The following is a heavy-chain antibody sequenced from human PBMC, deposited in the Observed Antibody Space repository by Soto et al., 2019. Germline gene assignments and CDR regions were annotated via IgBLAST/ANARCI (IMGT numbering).Heavy chain of an antibody. D-gene: IGHD4-17*01. V-gene: IGHV3-74*01. CDR3: ARGGAYGDYRSDY. Sequence: GGALRPSCAAPRFTFCIYRMHVVRQISGKGLVWVSRINAGGNYTSNADFVKGRFTVSRDNAKNTLYLQMDSLSPEDTAVYFCARGGAYGDYRSDYWGQGALVTVSS. J-gene: IGHJ4*02. CDR1: RFTFCIYR. CDR2: INAGGNYT.